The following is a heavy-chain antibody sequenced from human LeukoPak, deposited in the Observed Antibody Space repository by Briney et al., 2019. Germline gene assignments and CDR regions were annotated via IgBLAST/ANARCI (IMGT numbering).Heavy chain of an antibody. CDR1: GFTFSSYW. CDR3: ARGNSGYDLDLRFDY. D-gene: IGHD5-12*01. V-gene: IGHV3-74*01. J-gene: IGHJ4*02. CDR2: INSDGSST. Sequence: GGSLRLSCAASGFTFSSYWMHWVRQAPGKGLVWVSRINSDGSSTSYADSVKGRFTISRDNAKNTLYLQMNSLRAEDMAVYYCARGNSGYDLDLRFDYWGQGTLVTVSS.